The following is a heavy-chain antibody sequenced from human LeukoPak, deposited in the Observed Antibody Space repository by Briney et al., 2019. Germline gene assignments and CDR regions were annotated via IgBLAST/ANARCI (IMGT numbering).Heavy chain of an antibody. CDR2: IIPIFGTA. Sequence: SVKVSCKASGGTFSSYAISWVRQAPGQGLEWMGGIIPIFGTANYAQKFQGRVTITADESTSTAYMELSSLGSEDTAVYYCARERLEYSSSFHYFDYWGQGTLVTVSS. V-gene: IGHV1-69*13. CDR3: ARERLEYSSSFHYFDY. D-gene: IGHD6-6*01. CDR1: GGTFSSYA. J-gene: IGHJ4*02.